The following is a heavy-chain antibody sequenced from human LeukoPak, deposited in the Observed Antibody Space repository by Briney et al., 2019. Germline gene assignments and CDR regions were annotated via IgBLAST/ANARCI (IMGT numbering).Heavy chain of an antibody. CDR3: ATTKGYGSGSYPGPYYFDY. CDR1: GYSFTSYW. CDR2: IYPGDSDT. J-gene: IGHJ4*02. D-gene: IGHD3-10*01. V-gene: IGHV5-51*01. Sequence: GESLKISWKGSGYSFTSYWIGWVRPMPGKGLEWMGIIYPGDSDTRYSPSFQGQVTISADKSISTAYLQWSSLKASDTAMYYCATTKGYGSGSYPGPYYFDYWGQGTLVTVSS.